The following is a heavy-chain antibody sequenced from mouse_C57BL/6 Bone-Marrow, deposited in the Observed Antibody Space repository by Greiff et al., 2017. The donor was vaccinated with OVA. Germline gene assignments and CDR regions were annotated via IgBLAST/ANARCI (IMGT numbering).Heavy chain of an antibody. CDR2: INPYNGGT. D-gene: IGHD2-4*01. V-gene: IGHV1-19*01. J-gene: IGHJ3*01. Sequence: VQLQQSGPVLVKPGASVKMSCKASGYTFTDYYMNWVKQSHGKSLEWIGVINPYNGGTSYNQKFKGKATLTVDKSSSTAYMELNSLTSEDSAVYYCARSLYDYSWFAYWGQGTLVTVSA. CDR1: GYTFTDYY. CDR3: ARSLYDYSWFAY.